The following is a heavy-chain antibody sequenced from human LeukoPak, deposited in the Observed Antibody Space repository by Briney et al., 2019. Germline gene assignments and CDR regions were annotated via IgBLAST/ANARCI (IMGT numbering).Heavy chain of an antibody. CDR1: GGTFSSYA. CDR3: ARALVVPAAMASYNWFDP. J-gene: IGHJ5*02. D-gene: IGHD2-2*01. Sequence: SVKVSSRASGGTFSSYAISWVRQAPGQGLEWMGGIIPIFGTANYAQKFQGRVTITTDESTSTAYMELSSLRSEDTAVYYCARALVVPAAMASYNWFDPWGQGTLVTVSS. CDR2: IIPIFGTA. V-gene: IGHV1-69*05.